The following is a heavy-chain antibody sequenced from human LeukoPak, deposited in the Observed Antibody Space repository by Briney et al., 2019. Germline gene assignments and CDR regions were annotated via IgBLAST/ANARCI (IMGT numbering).Heavy chain of an antibody. J-gene: IGHJ4*02. CDR3: ARGSATYYYDSSVLT. CDR1: GFSFSSYT. Sequence: GGSLRLSCAASGFSFSSYTMNWVRQAPGKELEWVSAISSGGDDRYYADSVKGRFTISRDNSKNTVFLEMNSLRAEDTAVYYCARGSATYYYDSSVLTWGQGTLVTVSS. V-gene: IGHV3-21*04. D-gene: IGHD3-22*01. CDR2: ISSGGDDR.